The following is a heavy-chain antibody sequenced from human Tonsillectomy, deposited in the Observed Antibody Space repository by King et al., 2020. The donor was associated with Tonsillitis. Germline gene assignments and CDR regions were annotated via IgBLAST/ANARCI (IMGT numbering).Heavy chain of an antibody. J-gene: IGHJ3*02. CDR3: ARDYYGSGNYPDAFDI. V-gene: IGHV1-2*02. CDR2: INPNSGDT. Sequence: VQLVESGAEVKRPGASVKVSCKASGYTFTGHCLHWVRQAPGQGLEWMGWINPNSGDTDYAQNFQGRVTMTRDTSISTAYMELSSLRSDDTAVYYCARDYYGSGNYPDAFDIWGQGTMVTVSS. CDR1: GYTFTGHC. D-gene: IGHD3-10*01.